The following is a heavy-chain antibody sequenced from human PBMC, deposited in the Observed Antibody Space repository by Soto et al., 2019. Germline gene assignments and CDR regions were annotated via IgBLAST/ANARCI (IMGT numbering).Heavy chain of an antibody. J-gene: IGHJ1*01. D-gene: IGHD2-15*01. CDR1: GFTFSSYG. V-gene: IGHV3-30*18. Sequence: QVQLVESGGGVVQPGRSLRLSCAASGFTFSSYGMHWVRQAPGKGLEWVAVISYDGSDKYYADSVKGRFTISRDHSNGTLYLQMDSLRAGGTAVYYCAKGLVVATTYFPHWGQGSLVTVSS. CDR2: ISYDGSDK. CDR3: AKGLVVATTYFPH.